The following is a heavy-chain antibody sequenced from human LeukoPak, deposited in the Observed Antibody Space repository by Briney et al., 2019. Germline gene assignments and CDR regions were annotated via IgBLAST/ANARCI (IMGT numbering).Heavy chain of an antibody. CDR2: ISPSGGIT. J-gene: IGHJ4*02. CDR3: ARDLSPIHYFDY. V-gene: IGHV3-21*01. CDR1: GFTFSSHG. Sequence: GGSLRLSCAASGFTFSSHGMNWVRQAPGKGLGWVSGISPSGGITYYTDSVKGRFTLSRDNAKNSLYLQMNSLRAEDTAVYYCARDLSPIHYFDYWGQGTLVTVSS.